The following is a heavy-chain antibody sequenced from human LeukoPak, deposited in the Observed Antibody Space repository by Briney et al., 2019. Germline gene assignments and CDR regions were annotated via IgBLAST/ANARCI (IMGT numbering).Heavy chain of an antibody. D-gene: IGHD6-6*01. Sequence: GGSLRLSCAASGFTFSSYAMSWVRQAPGKGLEWVSAISGSGGSTYYADSVTGRFTISRDNSKNTLYLQMNSLRAEDTAVYYCARDSSSSGRFDYWGQGTLVTVSS. CDR3: ARDSSSSGRFDY. V-gene: IGHV3-23*01. CDR1: GFTFSSYA. J-gene: IGHJ4*02. CDR2: ISGSGGST.